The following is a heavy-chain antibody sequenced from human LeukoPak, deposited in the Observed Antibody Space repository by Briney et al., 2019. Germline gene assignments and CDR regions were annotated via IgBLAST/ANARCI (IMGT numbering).Heavy chain of an antibody. J-gene: IGHJ3*02. CDR3: VRGDLGSSWYGDAFDI. CDR2: IYHSGST. Sequence: SGTLSLTCAVSGGSISSSNWWSWVRQPPGKGLEWIGEIYHSGSTNYNPSLKSRVTISVDKSKNQFSLKLSSVTAADTAVYYCVRGDLGSSWYGDAFDIWGQGTMVTVSS. D-gene: IGHD6-13*01. V-gene: IGHV4-4*02. CDR1: GGSISSSNW.